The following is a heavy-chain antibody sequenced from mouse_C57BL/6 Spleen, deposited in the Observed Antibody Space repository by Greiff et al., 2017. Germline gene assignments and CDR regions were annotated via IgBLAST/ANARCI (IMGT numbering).Heavy chain of an antibody. Sequence: EVKLEESEGGLVQPGSSMKLSCTASGFTFSDYYMAWVRQVPEKGLEWVANINYDGSSTYYLDSLKSRFIISRDNAKKNLYLQMSSLKSEDTATYYCARGGSSGPFAYWGQGTLVTVSA. V-gene: IGHV5-16*01. D-gene: IGHD3-2*02. CDR1: GFTFSDYY. J-gene: IGHJ3*01. CDR3: ARGGSSGPFAY. CDR2: INYDGSST.